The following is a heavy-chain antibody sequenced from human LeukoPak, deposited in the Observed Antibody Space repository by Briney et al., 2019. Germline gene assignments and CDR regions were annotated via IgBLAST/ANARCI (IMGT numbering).Heavy chain of an antibody. J-gene: IGHJ4*02. CDR1: GFTFSSYA. Sequence: GGSLRLSCAASGFTFSSYAMSWVRQAPGKGLEWVAVISYDGGNKYYADSVKGRFTISRDNSKNTLYLQVNSLGAEDTAVYYCARDHTSGWLRGFDYWGQGTLVTVSS. V-gene: IGHV3-30*04. CDR3: ARDHTSGWLRGFDY. D-gene: IGHD6-19*01. CDR2: ISYDGGNK.